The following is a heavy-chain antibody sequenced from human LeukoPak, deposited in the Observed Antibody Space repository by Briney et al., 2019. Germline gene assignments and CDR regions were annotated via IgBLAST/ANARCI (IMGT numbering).Heavy chain of an antibody. D-gene: IGHD3-10*01. V-gene: IGHV3-43*01. CDR3: AKDRGTMVRGVNYLSGGPFDY. CDR1: GFTFDDYT. Sequence: GGSLRLSCAASGFTFDDYTMHWVRQAPGKGLEWVSLISWDGGSTYYADSVKGRFTISRDNSKNSLYLQMNSLRTEDTALYYCAKDRGTMVRGVNYLSGGPFDYWGQETLVTVSS. CDR2: ISWDGGST. J-gene: IGHJ4*02.